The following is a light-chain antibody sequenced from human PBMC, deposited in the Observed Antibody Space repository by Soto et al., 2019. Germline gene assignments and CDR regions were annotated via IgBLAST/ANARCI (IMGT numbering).Light chain of an antibody. Sequence: QSVLTQQPSVSGAPGQRVTISCTGGASNIGANYDVHWYQQLPGTAPKLLIYGTSNRPSGVPDRFSGSKSGTSASLAITGLQAEDEAHYFCQSYDFTLGAFWVFGGGTKLTVL. J-gene: IGLJ3*02. V-gene: IGLV1-40*01. CDR1: ASNIGANYD. CDR2: GTS. CDR3: QSYDFTLGAFWV.